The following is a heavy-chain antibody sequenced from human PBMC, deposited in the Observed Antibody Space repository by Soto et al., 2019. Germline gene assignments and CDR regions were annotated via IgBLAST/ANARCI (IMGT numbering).Heavy chain of an antibody. J-gene: IGHJ6*02. CDR2: INPKFGDT. D-gene: IGHD3-10*02. V-gene: IGHV1-2*02. CDR1: GYTFTAYH. CDR3: ARNMDYYYGRGSGNGHGV. Sequence: QVRLVQSGAEVKEPGDSVRLSCEASGYTFTAYHIHSVRQAPGQGLEWMGWINPKFGDTGYAQDFQGRVSMTSDMSISTVYMELSRLTSDDTAIYYCARNMDYYYGRGSGNGHGVWGQGTTVTVFS.